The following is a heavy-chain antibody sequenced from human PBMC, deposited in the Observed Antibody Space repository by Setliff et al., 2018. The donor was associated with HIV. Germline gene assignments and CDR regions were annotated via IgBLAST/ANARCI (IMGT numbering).Heavy chain of an antibody. D-gene: IGHD3-9*01. Sequence: KPSETLSLTCRVSGGSIRDYSWNWIRQPAGKGLEWIGRIYSDGSTNYNPSLKSRVTMSVDTSKNQFSLKLSSVTAADTAVYYCARYVSDWFYIDSWGQGTLVTAPQ. V-gene: IGHV4-4*07. CDR2: IYSDGST. J-gene: IGHJ4*02. CDR3: ARYVSDWFYIDS. CDR1: GGSIRDYS.